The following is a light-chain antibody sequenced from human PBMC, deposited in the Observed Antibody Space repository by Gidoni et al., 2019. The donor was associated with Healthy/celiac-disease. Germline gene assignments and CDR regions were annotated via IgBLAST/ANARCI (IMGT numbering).Light chain of an antibody. CDR2: GAS. CDR1: QSVSSN. Sequence: EIVLTQSPATLSVSPGERATLSCRASQSVSSNVAWYQQKPGQAPRLLIDGASTRATGIPARFSGSGSGKEFTITSSSLQYEDFAVYYCQQYNNWPQTFXQXTKVEIK. J-gene: IGKJ1*01. V-gene: IGKV3-15*01. CDR3: QQYNNWPQT.